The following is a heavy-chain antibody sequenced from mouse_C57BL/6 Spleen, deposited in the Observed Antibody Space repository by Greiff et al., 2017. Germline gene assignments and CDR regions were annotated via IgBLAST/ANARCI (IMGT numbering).Heavy chain of an antibody. CDR1: GYTFTDYN. D-gene: IGHD1-1*01. J-gene: IGHJ2*01. CDR2: INPNNGGT. V-gene: IGHV1-22*01. CDR3: ASSSYYYGSSYFDY. Sequence: EVQLQQSGPELVKPGASVKMSCKASGYTFTDYNMHWVKQSHGKSLEWIGYINPNNGGTSYNQKFKGKATLTVNKSSSTAYMELRSLTSEDSAVYYCASSSYYYGSSYFDYWGQGTTLTVSS.